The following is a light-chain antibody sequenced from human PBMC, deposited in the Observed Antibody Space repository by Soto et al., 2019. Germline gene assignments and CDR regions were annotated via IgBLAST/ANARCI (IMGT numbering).Light chain of an antibody. CDR1: KLGGKY. CDR3: QAWDSSVV. Sequence: SSELTQPPSVSVSPGQTARMTCSGDKLGGKYVCWYQQKPGQSPVLVMYDDSKRPSGIPERFSGSNSGNTATLTISGTQAMDEADYYCQAWDSSVVFGGGTKLTVL. J-gene: IGLJ2*01. V-gene: IGLV3-1*01. CDR2: DDS.